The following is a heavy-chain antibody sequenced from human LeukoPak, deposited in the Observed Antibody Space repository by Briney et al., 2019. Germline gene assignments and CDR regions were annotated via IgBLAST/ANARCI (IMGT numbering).Heavy chain of an antibody. Sequence: SVKLSCKASGGTFSSYAISWVRQAPGQGLEWMGRIIPIFGSANYAQKYQGRVTINTDESTSTAYMELSSLRSEDTAVYYCARVGAFRSYYFDYWGQGNLVTVSS. J-gene: IGHJ4*02. CDR2: IIPIFGSA. CDR1: GGTFSSYA. CDR3: ARVGAFRSYYFDY. D-gene: IGHD1-26*01. V-gene: IGHV1-69*05.